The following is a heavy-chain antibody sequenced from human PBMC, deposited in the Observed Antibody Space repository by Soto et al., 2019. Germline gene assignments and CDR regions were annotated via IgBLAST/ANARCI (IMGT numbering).Heavy chain of an antibody. CDR2: INHSGST. J-gene: IGHJ4*02. CDR1: GGSFSGYY. CDR3: ARSRGYCSGGSCPYFDY. D-gene: IGHD2-15*01. V-gene: IGHV4-34*01. Sequence: SETLSLTCAVYGGSFSGYYWSWIRQPPGKGLEWIGEINHSGSTNYNPSLKSRVTISVETSKNQFSLKLSSVTAADTAVYYCARSRGYCSGGSCPYFDYWGQGTLVTVS.